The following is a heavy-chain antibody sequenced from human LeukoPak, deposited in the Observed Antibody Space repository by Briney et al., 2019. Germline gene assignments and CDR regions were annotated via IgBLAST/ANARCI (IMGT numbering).Heavy chain of an antibody. D-gene: IGHD4-23*01. V-gene: IGHV3-48*01. CDR3: ARDLGPPGSTVVTHPFDI. Sequence: PGGSLRLSCAASGFTFSSYTMNWVRQAQGKGLEWVSSISSSSSTIYYADSVKSRFTISRDNAKNSLSLQMNSLRAEDTAVYYCARDLGPPGSTVVTHPFDIWGQGTMVTVSS. CDR2: ISSSSSTI. CDR1: GFTFSSYT. J-gene: IGHJ3*02.